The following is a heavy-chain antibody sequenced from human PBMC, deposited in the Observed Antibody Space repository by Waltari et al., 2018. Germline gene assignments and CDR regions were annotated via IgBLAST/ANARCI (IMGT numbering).Heavy chain of an antibody. V-gene: IGHV1-69*08. CDR3: ASGSYLYGSGSEWFDP. D-gene: IGHD3-10*01. Sequence: QVQLVQSGAEVKKPGSSVKVSCKASGGTFSSYAISWVRQAPGQGLEWMGRISPIFGTANYAQKFQGRVTITADKSTSTAYMELSSLRSEDTAVYYCASGSYLYGSGSEWFDPWGQGTLVTVSS. CDR1: GGTFSSYA. J-gene: IGHJ5*02. CDR2: ISPIFGTA.